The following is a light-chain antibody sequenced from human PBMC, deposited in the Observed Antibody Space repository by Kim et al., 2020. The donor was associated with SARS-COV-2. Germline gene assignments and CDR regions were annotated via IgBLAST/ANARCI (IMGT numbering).Light chain of an antibody. CDR1: SSNIGNKY. Sequence: KVTTPCSGSSSNIGNKYVSWYQQLPGTAPKLLIYDNNKRPSGIPDRFSGSKSGTSATLGITGLQTGDEADYYCGTWDSSLSAGGVFGGGTQLTVL. CDR3: GTWDSSLSAGGV. J-gene: IGLJ3*02. V-gene: IGLV1-51*01. CDR2: DNN.